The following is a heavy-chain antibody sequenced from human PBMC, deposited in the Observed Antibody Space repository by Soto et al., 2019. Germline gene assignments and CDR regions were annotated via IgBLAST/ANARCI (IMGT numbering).Heavy chain of an antibody. J-gene: IGHJ4*02. CDR3: ARVDYGAD. CDR2: INSDGSTT. D-gene: IGHD4-17*01. CDR1: GFTFSSYW. V-gene: IGHV3-74*01. Sequence: EVQLVESGGGLVQPGGSLRLSCAASGFTFSSYWMHCVRQAPGKGLVWVSRINSDGSTTHYADTVKGRFTVSRDNAKNTLYLQMNRLRAEDTAVYYCARVDYGADWGQGTLVTVSS.